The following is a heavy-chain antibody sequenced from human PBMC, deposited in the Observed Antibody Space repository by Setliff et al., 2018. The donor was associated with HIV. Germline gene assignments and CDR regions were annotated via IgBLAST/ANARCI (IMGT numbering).Heavy chain of an antibody. CDR3: ARGSSFHWNYYYMDV. J-gene: IGHJ6*03. V-gene: IGHV1-3*01. D-gene: IGHD3-3*01. Sequence: ASVKVSGKASGYTFTNYAMHWVRQAPGQRLEWMGWINADNGATKYSQKFQGRVTITRDTSASTAYMELSSLRSEDTAVYYCARGSSFHWNYYYMDVWGKGTTVTVSS. CDR2: INADNGAT. CDR1: GYTFTNYA.